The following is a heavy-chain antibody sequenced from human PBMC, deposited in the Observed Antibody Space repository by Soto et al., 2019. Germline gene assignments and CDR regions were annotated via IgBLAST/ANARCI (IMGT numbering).Heavy chain of an antibody. CDR3: ARDGGTDYGDY. J-gene: IGHJ4*02. Sequence: QVQLVESGGGVVQPGRSLRLSCAASGFTFSSYALHWVRQAPGKGLEWVAVLSHDGNSEYYADSVKGRFTISRDNSRNTLYLQMNSLRDEDTAVYYCARDGGTDYGDYWGQGTLVTVSS. D-gene: IGHD3-10*01. CDR2: LSHDGNSE. CDR1: GFTFSSYA. V-gene: IGHV3-30-3*01.